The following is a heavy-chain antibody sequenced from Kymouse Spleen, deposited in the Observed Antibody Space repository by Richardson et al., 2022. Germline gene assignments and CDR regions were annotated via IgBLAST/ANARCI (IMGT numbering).Heavy chain of an antibody. Sequence: QVQLQESGPGLVKPSETLSLTCTVSGGSVSSGSYYWSWIRQPPGKGLEWIGYIYYSGSTNYNPSLKSRVTISVDTSKNQFSLKLSSVTAADTAVYYCARDGSGSYYNVYYYYYYGMDVWGQGTTVTVSS. CDR1: GGSVSSGSYY. D-gene: IGHD3-10*01. CDR3: ARDGSGSYYNVYYYYYYGMDV. CDR2: IYYSGST. J-gene: IGHJ6*02. V-gene: IGHV4-61*01.